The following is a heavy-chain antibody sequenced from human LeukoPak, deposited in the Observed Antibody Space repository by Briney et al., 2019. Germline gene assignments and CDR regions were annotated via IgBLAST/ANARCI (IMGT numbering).Heavy chain of an antibody. CDR3: AREPLGYCTNGVCSHFDY. V-gene: IGHV3-30-3*01. CDR2: ISYDGSNK. J-gene: IGHJ4*02. Sequence: GRSLRLSCAASGFTFSSYAMHWVRQASGKGLEWVAVISYDGSNKYYADSVKGRFTISRDNSKNTLYLQMNSLRAEDTAVYYCAREPLGYCTNGVCSHFDYWGQGTLVTVSS. D-gene: IGHD2-8*01. CDR1: GFTFSSYA.